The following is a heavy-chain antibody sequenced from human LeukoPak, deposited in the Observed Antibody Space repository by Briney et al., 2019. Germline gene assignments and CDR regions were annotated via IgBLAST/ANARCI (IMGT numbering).Heavy chain of an antibody. CDR2: ISYDGSNK. J-gene: IGHJ4*02. CDR1: GFTFSSYA. Sequence: GGSLRLSCAASGFTFSSYAMHWVRQAPGKGLEWVAVISYDGSNKYYADSVKGRFTISRDNSKNTLYLQMNSLRAEDTAVYYCAKPGVLRYFDWYFDYWGQGALVTVSS. V-gene: IGHV3-30*18. CDR3: AKPGVLRYFDWYFDY. D-gene: IGHD3-9*01.